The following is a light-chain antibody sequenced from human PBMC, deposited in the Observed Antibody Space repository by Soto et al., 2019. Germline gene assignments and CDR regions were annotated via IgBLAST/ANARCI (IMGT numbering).Light chain of an antibody. CDR1: QSVSSSY. Sequence: EIVLTQSPGTLSLSPGERATLSCRASQSVSSSYLAWYQQKPGQAPRLLIYGASSRATGIPDRFSGSGSGIDFTLNISIPEPEDFAVYYCQQYGSSPLVTFGQGTRLEIK. CDR2: GAS. V-gene: IGKV3-20*01. J-gene: IGKJ5*01. CDR3: QQYGSSPLVT.